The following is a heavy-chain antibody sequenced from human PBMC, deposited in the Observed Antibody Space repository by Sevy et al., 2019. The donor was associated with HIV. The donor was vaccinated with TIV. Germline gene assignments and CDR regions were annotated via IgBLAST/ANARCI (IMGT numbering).Heavy chain of an antibody. V-gene: IGHV3-33*01. J-gene: IGHJ4*02. D-gene: IGHD4-17*01. CDR2: IWYDGSNK. Sequence: GGSLRLSCAASAFNFSIYGMHWVRQAPDKGLEWVALIWYDGSNKYYADSVKGRFTISRDNPKSTLYLQMNGLRAGDTAVYYCARGRDYGNFDYWGQGTLVTVSS. CDR1: AFNFSIYG. CDR3: ARGRDYGNFDY.